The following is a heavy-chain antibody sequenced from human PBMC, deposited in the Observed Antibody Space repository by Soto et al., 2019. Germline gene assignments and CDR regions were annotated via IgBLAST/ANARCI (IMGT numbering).Heavy chain of an antibody. Sequence: LRLSCAASGFTFSSYAMSWVRQAPGKGLEWVSAISGSGGSTYYADSVKGRFTISRDNSKNTPYLQMNSLRAEDTAVYYCAKAKVNGYGSGRTTTPWFDPWGQGTLVTVSS. V-gene: IGHV3-23*01. CDR2: ISGSGGST. CDR1: GFTFSSYA. J-gene: IGHJ5*02. CDR3: AKAKVNGYGSGRTTTPWFDP. D-gene: IGHD3-10*01.